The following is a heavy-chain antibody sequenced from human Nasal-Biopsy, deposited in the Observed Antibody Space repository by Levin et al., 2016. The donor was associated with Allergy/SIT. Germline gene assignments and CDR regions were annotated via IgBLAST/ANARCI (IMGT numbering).Heavy chain of an antibody. CDR1: GFSFSYYE. J-gene: IGHJ3*02. Sequence: GESLKISCAASGFSFSYYEMSWVRQAPGKGLEWVSGISSGGGSTYYTDSVKGRFTISRDNSKNTVFLQMDSLRAEDTALYYCAKGLYSGSYLIGAFDIWGQGTMVTVSS. CDR2: ISSGGGST. V-gene: IGHV3-23*01. CDR3: AKGLYSGSYLIGAFDI. D-gene: IGHD1-26*01.